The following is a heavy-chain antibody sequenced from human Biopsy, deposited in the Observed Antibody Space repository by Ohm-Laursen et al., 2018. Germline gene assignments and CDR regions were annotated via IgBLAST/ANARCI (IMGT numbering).Heavy chain of an antibody. CDR3: ARGSGYFKLDV. Sequence: SDTLSLTCAVNDESSSGYFWNWIRQPPGKGLEWIGEINQSGSAKYNPSLKRRATLSADSSNSQFSLRLTSVTAADTAIYYCARGSGYFKLDVWGQGTTVTVSS. CDR1: DESSSGYF. D-gene: IGHD5-12*01. J-gene: IGHJ6*02. CDR2: INQSGSA. V-gene: IGHV4-34*01.